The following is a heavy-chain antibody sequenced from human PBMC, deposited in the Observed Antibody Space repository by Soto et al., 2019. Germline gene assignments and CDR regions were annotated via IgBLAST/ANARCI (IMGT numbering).Heavy chain of an antibody. D-gene: IGHD3-10*01. CDR2: IHYSVRV. CDR3: ARGLLWFGESLSYYYYGMDV. J-gene: IGHJ6*02. V-gene: IGHV4-39*01. Sequence: SDTHTVTWTVSAGSTSRSHYHWGWVRQPQEKGLEWTGSIHYSVRVFYNSSLLGRVAISVDTSKNQFSLDLNSVTPADTAVYYCARGLLWFGESLSYYYYGMDVWGQGPSVT. CDR1: AGSTSRSHYH.